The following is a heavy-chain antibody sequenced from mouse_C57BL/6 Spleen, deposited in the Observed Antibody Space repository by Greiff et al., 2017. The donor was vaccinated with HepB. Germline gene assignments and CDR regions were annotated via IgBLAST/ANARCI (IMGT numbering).Heavy chain of an antibody. V-gene: IGHV1-55*01. CDR2: IYPGSGST. J-gene: IGHJ2*01. CDR3: ARDRGGYYVDY. CDR1: GYTFTSYW. Sequence: VKLQQPGAELVKPGASVKMSCKASGYTFTSYWITWVKQRPGQGLAWIGDIYPGSGSTNYNEKFKSKATLTVDTSSSTAYLQLSSLTSEDSAVYYCARDRGGYYVDYWGQGTTLTVSS. D-gene: IGHD1-1*02.